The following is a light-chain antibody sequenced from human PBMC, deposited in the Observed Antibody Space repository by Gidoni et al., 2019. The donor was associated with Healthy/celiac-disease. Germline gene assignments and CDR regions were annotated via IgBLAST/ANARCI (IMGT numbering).Light chain of an antibody. Sequence: QSALTQPASVSGSPGSSITISCTGTSRDVGGDNYVSWYQQHPGKAPKLMIYDVSNRPSGASNPFSGSKSGNTASLTISGLQAEDEADYYCSSYTSSSTVVFGGGTKLTVL. CDR2: DVS. CDR1: SRDVGGDNY. J-gene: IGLJ2*01. V-gene: IGLV2-14*01. CDR3: SSYTSSSTVV.